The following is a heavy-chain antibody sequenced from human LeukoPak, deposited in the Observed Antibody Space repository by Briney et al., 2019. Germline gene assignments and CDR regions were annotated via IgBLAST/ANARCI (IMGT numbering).Heavy chain of an antibody. V-gene: IGHV3-15*01. D-gene: IGHD3-22*01. Sequence: GGSLRLSCAASGFTFSSYSMSWVRQAPGKGLEWVGRIKSKTDGGTTDYAAPVKGRFTISRDDSKNTLYLQMNSLKTEDTAVYYCTTRDTLITMIVPFDYWGQGTLVTVSS. CDR2: IKSKTDGGTT. CDR1: GFTFSSYS. J-gene: IGHJ4*02. CDR3: TTRDTLITMIVPFDY.